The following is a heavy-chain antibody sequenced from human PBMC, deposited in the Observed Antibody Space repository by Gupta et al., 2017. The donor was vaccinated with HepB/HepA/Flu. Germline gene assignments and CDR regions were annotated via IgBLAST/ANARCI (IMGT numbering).Heavy chain of an antibody. CDR1: GFSLSTSGVG. D-gene: IGHD3-10*01. J-gene: IGHJ5*02. Sequence: QITLKESGPTLVKPTQTLTLTCTFSGFSLSTSGVGVGWIRQPPGKALEWLALIYWDDDKRYSPSLKSRLTITKDTSKNQVVLTMTNMDPVDTATYYCAHKVSHKGSGSYYGGWFDPWGQGTLVTVSS. V-gene: IGHV2-5*02. CDR3: AHKVSHKGSGSYYGGWFDP. CDR2: IYWDDDK.